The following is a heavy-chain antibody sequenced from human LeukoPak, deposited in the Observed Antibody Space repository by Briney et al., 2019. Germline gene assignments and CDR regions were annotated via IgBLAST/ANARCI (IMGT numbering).Heavy chain of an antibody. CDR2: ISYDGSNK. D-gene: IGHD3-10*01. CDR3: ARASFMVRGFHDY. J-gene: IGHJ4*02. Sequence: GGSLRLSCAASGFTFSSYAMHWVRQAPGKGLEWGAVISYDGSNKHYADSVKGRFTISRDNSKNTLYLQMNSLRAEDTAVYYCARASFMVRGFHDYWGQGTLVTVSS. CDR1: GFTFSSYA. V-gene: IGHV3-30-3*01.